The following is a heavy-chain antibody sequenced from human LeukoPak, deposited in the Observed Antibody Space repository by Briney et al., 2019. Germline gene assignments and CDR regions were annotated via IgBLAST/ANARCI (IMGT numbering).Heavy chain of an antibody. CDR1: GFTFSSYA. D-gene: IGHD2-2*01. CDR3: AKDSCSFTGCCGYFDY. V-gene: IGHV3-23*01. Sequence: PGGSLRLSCAASGFTFSSYAMSWVRQAPGKGLEWVSAISGSGGSTYYADSVKGRFTISRDNSKNTLYPQMNSLRAEDTAVYYCAKDSCSFTGCCGYFDYWGQGTLVTVSS. CDR2: ISGSGGST. J-gene: IGHJ4*02.